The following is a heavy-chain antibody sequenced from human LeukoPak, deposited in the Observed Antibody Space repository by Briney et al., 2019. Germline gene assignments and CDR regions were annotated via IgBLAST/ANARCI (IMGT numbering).Heavy chain of an antibody. D-gene: IGHD1-14*01. CDR3: ASGTTYYYYMDV. V-gene: IGHV4-34*01. CDR2: INHSGST. Sequence: PSETLSLTCAVYGGSFSGYYCSWIRQPPGKGLEWIGEINHSGSTNYNPSLKSRVTISVDTSKNQFSLKLSSVTAADTAVYYCASGTTYYYYMDVWGKGTTVTVPS. J-gene: IGHJ6*03. CDR1: GGSFSGYY.